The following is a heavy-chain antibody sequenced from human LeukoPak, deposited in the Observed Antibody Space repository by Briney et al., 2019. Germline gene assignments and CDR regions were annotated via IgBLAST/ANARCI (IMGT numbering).Heavy chain of an antibody. Sequence: PSETLSLTCAVYGGSFSGYYWSWIRQPPGKGLEWIGEINHSGSTNYNPSLKSRVTISVDTSKNQFSLKLSSVTAADTAVYYCARVHRLAARDFDYWGQGTLVTVSS. CDR1: GGSFSGYY. J-gene: IGHJ4*02. D-gene: IGHD6-6*01. V-gene: IGHV4-34*01. CDR2: INHSGST. CDR3: ARVHRLAARDFDY.